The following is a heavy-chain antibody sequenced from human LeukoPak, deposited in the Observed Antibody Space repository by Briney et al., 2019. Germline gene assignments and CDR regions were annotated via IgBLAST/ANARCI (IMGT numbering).Heavy chain of an antibody. D-gene: IGHD3-3*01. Sequence: SETLSLTCTVSGDSITSSSWTWIRQTPGKGLEWIGYISGNGGTNSNRSLESRVTISIAMSKNQIFLEMTSVSAGDTAVYYCARAQYSGFPSPYSGGFYYMDVWGQGTTVSVSS. V-gene: IGHV4-59*01. J-gene: IGHJ6*03. CDR3: ARAQYSGFPSPYSGGFYYMDV. CDR2: ISGNGGT. CDR1: GDSITSSS.